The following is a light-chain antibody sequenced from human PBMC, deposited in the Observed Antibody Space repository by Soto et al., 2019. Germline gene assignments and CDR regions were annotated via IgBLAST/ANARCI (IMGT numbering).Light chain of an antibody. J-gene: IGKJ2*01. CDR2: DAS. V-gene: IGKV1-5*01. CDR3: QQYNGCPGT. CDR1: QSVSIW. Sequence: DIQLTQSPSTLSASVGDRVTITCRASQSVSIWLAWYQQKPGKAPKRLIYDASSLASGAPSRFSGSGSWTEFTLSISSLQPDDFATYHCQQYNGCPGTFGQGTKVDMK.